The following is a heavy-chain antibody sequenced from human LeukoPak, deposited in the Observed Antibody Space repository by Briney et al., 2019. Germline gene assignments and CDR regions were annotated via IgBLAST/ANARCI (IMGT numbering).Heavy chain of an antibody. CDR2: IYYSGST. J-gene: IGHJ3*02. D-gene: IGHD3-10*01. CDR1: GGSISSYY. CDR3: ARQEYGSGRRKAAFDI. Sequence: SETLSLTCTVSGGSISSYYWSWIRQPPGKGLEWIGYIYYSGSTNYNPSLKSRATISVDTSKNQFSLKLSSVTAADTAVYYCARQEYGSGRRKAAFDIWGQGTMVTVSS. V-gene: IGHV4-59*08.